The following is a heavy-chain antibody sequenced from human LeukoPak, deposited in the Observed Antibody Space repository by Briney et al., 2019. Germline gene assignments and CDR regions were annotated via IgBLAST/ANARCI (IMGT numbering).Heavy chain of an antibody. V-gene: IGHV4-59*08. Sequence: PSETLSLTCTVSGGSISSYYWSWIRQPPGKGLEWIGYIYYSGSTNYNPSLKSRVTISVDTSKNQFSLKLSSVTAADTAVYYCAGYDILTGYFDYWGQGTLVTASS. CDR1: GGSISSYY. CDR2: IYYSGST. CDR3: AGYDILTGYFDY. J-gene: IGHJ4*02. D-gene: IGHD3-9*01.